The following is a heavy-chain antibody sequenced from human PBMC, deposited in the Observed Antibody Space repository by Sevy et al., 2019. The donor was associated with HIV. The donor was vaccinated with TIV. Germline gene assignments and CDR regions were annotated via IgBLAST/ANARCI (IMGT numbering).Heavy chain of an antibody. Sequence: GGSLRLSCAASGFTVSSNYMSWVRQAPGKGLEWVSVIYSAGRTYYADSVKGRITISNDNSKSTLYLQMNSLRAEDTAVYYCARGPSYSYGYWFDPWGQGTLVTVSS. CDR1: GFTVSSNY. CDR2: IYSAGRT. CDR3: ARGPSYSYGYWFDP. D-gene: IGHD5-18*01. J-gene: IGHJ5*02. V-gene: IGHV3-53*01.